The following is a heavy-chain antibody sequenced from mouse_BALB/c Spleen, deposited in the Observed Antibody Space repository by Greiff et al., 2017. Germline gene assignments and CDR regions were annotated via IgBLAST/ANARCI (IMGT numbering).Heavy chain of an antibody. V-gene: IGHV5-6-4*01. CDR3: TRVDGYYYAMDY. CDR2: ISSGGSYT. J-gene: IGHJ4*01. Sequence: DVKLVESGGDLVKPGGSLKLSCAASGFTFSSYTMSWVRQTPEKRLEWVATISSGGSYTYYPDSVKGRFTISRDNAKNTLYLQMSSLKSEDTAMYYCTRVDGYYYAMDYWGQGTSVTVSS. CDR1: GFTFSSYT. D-gene: IGHD2-3*01.